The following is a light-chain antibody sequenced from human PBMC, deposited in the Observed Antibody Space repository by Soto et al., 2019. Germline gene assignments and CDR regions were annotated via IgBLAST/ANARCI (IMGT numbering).Light chain of an antibody. Sequence: DIVMTQSPDSLAVSLGERATINCKSSQSVLYSSNNKNYLAWYQQKPGQPPKLLISWASTRESGVPDRFNGSGSGTDFTLTISSLQAEDVAVYSCQQYYSTPLTFGGGTKVEIK. CDR3: QQYYSTPLT. J-gene: IGKJ4*01. CDR1: QSVLYSSNNKNY. V-gene: IGKV4-1*01. CDR2: WAS.